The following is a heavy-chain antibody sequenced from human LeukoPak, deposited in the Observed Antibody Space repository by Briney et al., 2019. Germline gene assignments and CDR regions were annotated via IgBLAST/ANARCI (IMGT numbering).Heavy chain of an antibody. D-gene: IGHD3-10*01. CDR2: ISYDGGNK. J-gene: IGHJ4*02. CDR1: GFSFSTFA. Sequence: GRSLRLSCAASGFSFSTFAMHWVRQAPGKGLEWVAVISYDGGNKYYADSVKGRFSMSRDNAKNMVYLQMNSLRGEDTAVYYCARDTVSGSHDFDYWGQGTLVTVFS. V-gene: IGHV3-30-3*01. CDR3: ARDTVSGSHDFDY.